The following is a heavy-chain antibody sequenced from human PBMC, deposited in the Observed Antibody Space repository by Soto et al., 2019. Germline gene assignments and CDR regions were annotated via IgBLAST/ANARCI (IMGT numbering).Heavy chain of an antibody. CDR3: ARGRYCLTGRCFPNWFDS. Sequence: PSETLSLTCSFSCDSISSVDYFWAWIRQPPGQALEYIGYIYKSATTYYNPSFESRVAISLDTSKSQSSLNVTSVTAADTAVYFCARGRYCLTGRCFPNWFDSWGQGTLVTVSS. J-gene: IGHJ5*01. CDR1: CDSISSVDYF. CDR2: IYKSATT. V-gene: IGHV4-30-4*01. D-gene: IGHD2-15*01.